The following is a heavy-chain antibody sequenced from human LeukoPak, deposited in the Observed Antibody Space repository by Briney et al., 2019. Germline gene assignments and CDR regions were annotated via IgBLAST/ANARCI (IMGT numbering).Heavy chain of an antibody. CDR2: ISFDGTNK. CDR3: ARDMYDNGWSSFDY. CDR1: GFTFSNYA. J-gene: IGHJ4*02. Sequence: RRSPRLSCAASGFTFSNYAMHWVRQAPGKGLEWVAVISFDGTNKYYANSVQGRFTISRDNSKNTLYLQMNSLRAEDTALYYCARDMYDNGWSSFDYWGQGTLVTVSS. D-gene: IGHD3-10*01. V-gene: IGHV3-30-3*01.